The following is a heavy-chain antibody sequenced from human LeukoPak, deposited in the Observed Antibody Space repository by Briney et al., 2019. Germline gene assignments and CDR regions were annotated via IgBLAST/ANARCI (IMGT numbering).Heavy chain of an antibody. CDR3: FWSGYETESADY. V-gene: IGHV4-38-2*02. J-gene: IGHJ4*02. Sequence: SETLSLTCTVSGYSISSGYYWGWIRQPPGKGLEWIGSIYHSGSTYYNPSLKSRVTISVDTSKNQFSLKLSSVTAADTAVYYPFWSGYETESADYWGQGTLVTVSS. CDR2: IYHSGST. D-gene: IGHD3-3*01. CDR1: GYSISSGYY.